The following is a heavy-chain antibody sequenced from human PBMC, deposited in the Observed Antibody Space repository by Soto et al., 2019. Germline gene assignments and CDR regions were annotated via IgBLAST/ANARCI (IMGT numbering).Heavy chain of an antibody. CDR3: ARDLGYYYDSSGPRGMDV. Sequence: GGSLRLSCAASGFTFSSYGMHWVRQAPGKGLEWVAVIWYDGSNKYYADSVKGRFTISRDNSKNTLYLQMNSLRAEDTAVYYCARDLGYYYDSSGPRGMDVWGQGTTVTVSS. D-gene: IGHD3-22*01. V-gene: IGHV3-33*01. J-gene: IGHJ6*02. CDR2: IWYDGSNK. CDR1: GFTFSSYG.